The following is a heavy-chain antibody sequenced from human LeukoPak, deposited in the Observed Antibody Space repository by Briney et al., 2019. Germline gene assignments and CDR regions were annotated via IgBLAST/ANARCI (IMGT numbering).Heavy chain of an antibody. V-gene: IGHV3-23*01. D-gene: IGHD3-3*01. Sequence: PGGSLRLSCAASGFTFSSYAMSWVRQAPGKGLEWVSAISGSGGSTYYADSVKGRFTISRDNSKNTLYLQMNSLRAEDTAVYHCAKALTYYDFWSGSYYFDYWGQGTLVTVSS. CDR2: ISGSGGST. CDR1: GFTFSSYA. CDR3: AKALTYYDFWSGSYYFDY. J-gene: IGHJ4*02.